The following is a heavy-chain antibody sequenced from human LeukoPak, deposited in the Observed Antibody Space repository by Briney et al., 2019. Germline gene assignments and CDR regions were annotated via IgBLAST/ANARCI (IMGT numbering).Heavy chain of an antibody. V-gene: IGHV3-23*01. CDR2: ISGSGGST. CDR1: GFTFSSYA. D-gene: IGHD3-10*01. Sequence: GGSLRLSCAASGFTFSSYAMSWVRQAPGKGLEWVSAISGSGGSTYYADSVKGRFTISRDNSKNTLYLQMNSLRAEDTAVYYCAKGREYGSGSSPFDYWGQGTLVTVSS. J-gene: IGHJ4*02. CDR3: AKGREYGSGSSPFDY.